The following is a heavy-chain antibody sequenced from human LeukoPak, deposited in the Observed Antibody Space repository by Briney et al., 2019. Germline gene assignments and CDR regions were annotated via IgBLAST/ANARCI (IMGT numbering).Heavy chain of an antibody. Sequence: ALVKVSCKASGYSFTSSGISWVRQAPGQGLEWMGWISVYNGNTNFAQKLQGRVTMTTDTSTSTAYMELKSLRSDDTAVYYCARVDCTSTSCYRSYFDYWGQGTLVTVSS. D-gene: IGHD2-2*01. J-gene: IGHJ4*02. CDR3: ARVDCTSTSCYRSYFDY. CDR2: ISVYNGNT. V-gene: IGHV1-18*01. CDR1: GYSFTSSG.